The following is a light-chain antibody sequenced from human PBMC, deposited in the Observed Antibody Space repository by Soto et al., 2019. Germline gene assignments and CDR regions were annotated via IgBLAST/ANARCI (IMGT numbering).Light chain of an antibody. CDR1: SSDVGAYNY. Sequence: QSVLTQPASVSGSPGQSITISCTGTSSDVGAYNYVSWYQQHPGKAPKLMIFDVSNRPSGVSNRFSGSESGNTASLTISGLQAEDEADYYCSSYTTATTRVFGGGTKLTVL. CDR2: DVS. V-gene: IGLV2-14*01. CDR3: SSYTTATTRV. J-gene: IGLJ3*02.